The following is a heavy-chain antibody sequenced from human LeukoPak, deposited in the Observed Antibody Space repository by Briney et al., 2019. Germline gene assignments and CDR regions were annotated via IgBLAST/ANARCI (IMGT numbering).Heavy chain of an antibody. CDR2: LNTDGRIT. D-gene: IGHD2/OR15-2a*01. CDR1: GFTFSDSW. J-gene: IGHJ3*02. CDR3: SRGRRNSFDI. Sequence: GGSLRLSCAASGFTFSDSWMHWVRQAPGKGPVWVSRLNTDGRITNSADSGKGRFTISRNNAKNTVYLQMNNLRAEDTAVYFCSRGRRNSFDILGQGTMVTVSS. V-gene: IGHV3-74*01.